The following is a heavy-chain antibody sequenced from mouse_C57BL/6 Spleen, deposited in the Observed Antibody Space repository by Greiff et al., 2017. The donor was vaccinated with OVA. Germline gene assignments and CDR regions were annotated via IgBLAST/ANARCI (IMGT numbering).Heavy chain of an antibody. CDR3: ARYYCGNCGVDY. D-gene: IGHD2-1*01. CDR2: IDPSDSYT. V-gene: IGHV1-69*01. J-gene: IGHJ4*01. Sequence: VQLQQPGAELVMPGASVKLSCKASGYTFTSYWMHWVKQRPGQGLEWIGEIDPSDSYTNYNEKFKGKSTLTVDKSSSTAYMQLIIMTSEDSAVDYWARYYCGNCGVDYWGQGTSVTVSS. CDR1: GYTFTSYW.